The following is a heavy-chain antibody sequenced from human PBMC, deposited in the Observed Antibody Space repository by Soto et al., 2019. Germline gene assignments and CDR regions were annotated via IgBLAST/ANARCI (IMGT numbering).Heavy chain of an antibody. CDR3: AGSLRFYGMDV. CDR1: GGSFSGYY. V-gene: IGHV4-34*01. D-gene: IGHD3-3*01. J-gene: IGHJ6*02. Sequence: PSETLSLTCAVYGGSFSGYYWSWIRQPPGKGLEWIGGINHSGSTNYNPSHKSRVNISVDTSKNQFSLKLSSVTAADTAVYYCAGSLRFYGMDVWGQGTTVTVSS. CDR2: INHSGST.